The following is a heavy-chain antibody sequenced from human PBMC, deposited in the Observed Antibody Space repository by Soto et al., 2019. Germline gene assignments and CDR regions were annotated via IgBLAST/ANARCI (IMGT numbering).Heavy chain of an antibody. J-gene: IGHJ4*02. V-gene: IGHV5-51*01. CDR1: GYSFTIYC. D-gene: IGHD1-1*01. CDR2: IYPGDSDT. CDR3: ATPGRGESGTLDD. Sequence: PGESLTSSGKGSGYSFTIYCIGWMLQMPWKGLEWMGIIYPGDSDTRYSPSFQGQVTITADKSISTAYLQWSSLKASDTAIYYCATPGRGESGTLDDWGQGTLVTVSS.